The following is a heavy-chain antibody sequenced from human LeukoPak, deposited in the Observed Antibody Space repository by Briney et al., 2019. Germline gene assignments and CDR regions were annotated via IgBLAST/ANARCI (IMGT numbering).Heavy chain of an antibody. D-gene: IGHD3-9*01. Sequence: SETLSLTCTVSGGSISSSSYYWGWSRQPPGKGLEWVGSIYYSGSTYYNPSLKSRVTISVDTSKNQCSLKLSSVTAADTAVYYCARHYDILTGYTHTNWFDPWGQGTLVTVSS. J-gene: IGHJ5*02. CDR1: GGSISSSSYY. V-gene: IGHV4-39*01. CDR3: ARHYDILTGYTHTNWFDP. CDR2: IYYSGST.